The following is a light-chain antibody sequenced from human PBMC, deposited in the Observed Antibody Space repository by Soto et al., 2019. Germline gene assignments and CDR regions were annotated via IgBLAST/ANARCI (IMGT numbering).Light chain of an antibody. CDR2: EVS. J-gene: IGLJ2*01. CDR1: SSDVGDNNY. CDR3: SSYTSSTTLYVV. V-gene: IGLV2-14*01. Sequence: QSALTQPASVSGSPGQSITISCTGTSSDVGDNNYVSWYQQRPGKAPKLMIYEVSNRPSGVSNRFSGSKSGNTASLAISGLQAEDEADYYCSSYTSSTTLYVVFGGGTKVTVL.